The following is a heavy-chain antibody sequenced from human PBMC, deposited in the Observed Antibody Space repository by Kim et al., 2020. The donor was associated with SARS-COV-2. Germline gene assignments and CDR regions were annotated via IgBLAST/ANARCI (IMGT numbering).Heavy chain of an antibody. V-gene: IGHV3-30*18. CDR3: AKDIRYSSGWYYDY. J-gene: IGHJ4*02. D-gene: IGHD6-19*01. CDR1: GFTFSSYG. Sequence: GGSLRLSCAASGFTFSSYGMHWVRQAPGKGLEWVAVISYDGSNKYYADSVKGRFTISRDNSKNTLYLQMNSLRAEDTAVYYCAKDIRYSSGWYYDYWGQGTLVTVSS. CDR2: ISYDGSNK.